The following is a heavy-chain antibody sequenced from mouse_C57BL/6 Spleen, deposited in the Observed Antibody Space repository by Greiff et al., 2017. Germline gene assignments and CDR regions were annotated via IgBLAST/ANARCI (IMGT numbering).Heavy chain of an antibody. V-gene: IGHV5-17*01. CDR2: ISSGSSTI. Sequence: EVKVVESGGGLVKPGGSLKLSCAASGFTFSDYGMHWVRQAPEKGLEWVAYISSGSSTIYYADTVKGRFTISRDNAKNTLFLQMTSLRSEDTARYYCARQDGSSYWYFDVWGTGTTVTVSS. J-gene: IGHJ1*03. D-gene: IGHD1-1*01. CDR3: ARQDGSSYWYFDV. CDR1: GFTFSDYG.